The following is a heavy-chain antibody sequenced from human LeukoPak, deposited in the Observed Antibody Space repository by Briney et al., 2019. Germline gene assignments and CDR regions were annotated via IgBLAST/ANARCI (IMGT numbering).Heavy chain of an antibody. V-gene: IGHV3-23*01. J-gene: IGHJ6*02. Sequence: GGSLRLSCAASGFTFFTSAMSWVRQAPGKGLEWVSGIGGSGANTYYSDSVKGRFTISRDNSKNTLYLQMNSLRAEDTAVYYCAWFGEPNYYYYYGMDVWGQGTTVTVSS. D-gene: IGHD3-10*01. CDR3: AWFGEPNYYYYYGMDV. CDR2: IGGSGANT. CDR1: GFTFFTSA.